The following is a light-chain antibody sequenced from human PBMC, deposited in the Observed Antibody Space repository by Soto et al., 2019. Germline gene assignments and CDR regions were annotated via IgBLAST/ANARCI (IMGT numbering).Light chain of an antibody. CDR2: EVT. CDR1: SSDVGGFDY. CDR3: QSYDSSLSGSV. V-gene: IGLV2-8*01. Sequence: QSALTQPPSASGSPGQSVTISCTGTSSDVGGFDYVSWHQQHPGKAPKVIIYEVTKRPSGVPDRFSGSKSGNTASLTVSGLQAEDEADYYCQSYDSSLSGSVFGGGTKLTVL. J-gene: IGLJ2*01.